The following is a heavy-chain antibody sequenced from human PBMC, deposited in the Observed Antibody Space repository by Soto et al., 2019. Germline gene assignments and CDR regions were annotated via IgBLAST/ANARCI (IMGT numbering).Heavy chain of an antibody. J-gene: IGHJ4*02. D-gene: IGHD5-18*01. Sequence: QVQLVQSGAEVKKPGASVKVSCKASGYTFTSYDINWVRQATGQGLEWMGWMNPNSGNTGYAQKFQGRVTMTRNTSISTASMELSSLRSEDTAVYYCARVRRSWIQLWPADFDYWGQGTLVTVSS. CDR3: ARVRRSWIQLWPADFDY. CDR1: GYTFTSYD. CDR2: MNPNSGNT. V-gene: IGHV1-8*01.